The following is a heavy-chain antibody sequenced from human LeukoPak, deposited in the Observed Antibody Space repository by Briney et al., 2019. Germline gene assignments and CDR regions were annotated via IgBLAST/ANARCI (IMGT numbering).Heavy chain of an antibody. Sequence: SVKVSCKASGGTFSSYAISWVRQAPGQGLEWMGGIIPIFGTANYAQKFQGRVTITADESTSTAYMELSSLRSEDTAVYYCAKVPGGNAYFDYWGQGTLVTVSS. CDR2: IIPIFGTA. D-gene: IGHD4-23*01. V-gene: IGHV1-69*13. CDR3: AKVPGGNAYFDY. J-gene: IGHJ4*02. CDR1: GGTFSSYA.